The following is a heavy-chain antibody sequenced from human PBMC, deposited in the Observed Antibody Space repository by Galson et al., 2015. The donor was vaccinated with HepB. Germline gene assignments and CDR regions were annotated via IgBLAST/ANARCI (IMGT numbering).Heavy chain of an antibody. V-gene: IGHV3-30*04. CDR3: ARALSGSYQHAFDI. CDR2: ISYDGSNK. D-gene: IGHD1-26*01. Sequence: SLRLSCAASGFTFSSYAMHWVRQAPGKGLEWVAVISYDGSNKYYADSVKGRFTISRDNSKNTLYLQMNSLRAEDTAVYYCARALSGSYQHAFDIWGQGTMVTVSS. J-gene: IGHJ3*02. CDR1: GFTFSSYA.